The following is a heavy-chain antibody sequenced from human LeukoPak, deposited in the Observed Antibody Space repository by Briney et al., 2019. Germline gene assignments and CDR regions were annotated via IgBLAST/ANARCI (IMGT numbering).Heavy chain of an antibody. J-gene: IGHJ1*01. Sequence: PGGSLRLFCAASGFTFSSYRMSWVRQAPGKGLEWVANIKQDGREKYYVDSVKGRFTISRDNAKNSLYLQMNSLRAEDTAVYYCAREPDSSGYYYAPGYFQHWGQGTLVTVSS. V-gene: IGHV3-7*01. D-gene: IGHD3-22*01. CDR3: AREPDSSGYYYAPGYFQH. CDR2: IKQDGREK. CDR1: GFTFSSYR.